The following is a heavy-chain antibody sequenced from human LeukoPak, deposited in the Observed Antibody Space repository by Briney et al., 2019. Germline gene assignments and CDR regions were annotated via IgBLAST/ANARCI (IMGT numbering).Heavy chain of an antibody. D-gene: IGHD4-17*01. V-gene: IGHV4-59*08. CDR2: IYNGGRT. CDR1: GGSVSSHH. J-gene: IGHJ4*02. Sequence: SETLSLTCTVSGGSVSSHHWSWIRQPPGEGLEWIGNIYNGGRTNYNPSLMSRVTISVDTSKNQLSLKLTSVTAADTAVYYCARHGDYGDFADYWGQGTLVTVSS. CDR3: ARHGDYGDFADY.